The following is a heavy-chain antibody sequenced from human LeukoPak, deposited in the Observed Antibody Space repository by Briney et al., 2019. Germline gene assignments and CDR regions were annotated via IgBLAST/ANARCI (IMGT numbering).Heavy chain of an antibody. CDR3: ARGARAGYNLEPFDY. CDR2: IYYSGST. CDR1: GGSMSSHY. D-gene: IGHD5-24*01. Sequence: SETLSLTCTVSGGSMSSHYWSWIRQPPGKGLEWIGYIYYSGSTKYNPSLKSRVTISVDTSKNQFSLKLSSVTAADTAVYYCARGARAGYNLEPFDYWGQGTLVTVSS. J-gene: IGHJ4*02. V-gene: IGHV4-59*08.